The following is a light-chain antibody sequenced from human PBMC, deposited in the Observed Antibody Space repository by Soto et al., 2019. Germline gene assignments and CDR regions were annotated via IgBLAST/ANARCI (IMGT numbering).Light chain of an antibody. J-gene: IGKJ3*01. CDR1: QNVSTY. Sequence: EIVLTQSPATLSLSPGERVTLSCRASQNVSTYLAWYQQKPGQAPRLLIYDASDRATGIPARFSGSGSGTDFTLTISSREPEDSAVYYCQQRTNWLTFGPGTKVDIK. V-gene: IGKV3-11*01. CDR3: QQRTNWLT. CDR2: DAS.